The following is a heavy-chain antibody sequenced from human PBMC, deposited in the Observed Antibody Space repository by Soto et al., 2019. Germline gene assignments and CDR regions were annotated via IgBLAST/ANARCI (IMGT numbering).Heavy chain of an antibody. D-gene: IGHD5-18*01. CDR1: EFSFGGYA. CDR3: AKGARGYSPAAMDV. V-gene: IGHV3-23*01. Sequence: EVQLLESGGGLVQPGGSLRLSCAASEFSFGGYAISWVRLAPGKGLEWGSGISGSGSTAFYADSVRGRFTISRDNSKNTLYLQMNSLRAEDTAVYYCAKGARGYSPAAMDVWGQGTTVTVSS. CDR2: ISGSGSTA. J-gene: IGHJ6*02.